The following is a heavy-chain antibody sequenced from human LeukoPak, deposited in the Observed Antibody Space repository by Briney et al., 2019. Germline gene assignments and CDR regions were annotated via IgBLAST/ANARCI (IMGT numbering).Heavy chain of an antibody. CDR3: ARQLRYFDWLLVPGYYFDY. CDR2: IYSGGST. J-gene: IGHJ4*02. CDR1: GFTVSSNY. D-gene: IGHD3-9*01. V-gene: IGHV3-66*04. Sequence: PGRSLRLSCAASGFTVSSNYMSWVRQAPGKGLEWVSVIYSGGSTYYADSVKGRFTISRDNSKNTLYLQMNSLRAEDTAVYYCARQLRYFDWLLVPGYYFDYWGQGTLVTVSS.